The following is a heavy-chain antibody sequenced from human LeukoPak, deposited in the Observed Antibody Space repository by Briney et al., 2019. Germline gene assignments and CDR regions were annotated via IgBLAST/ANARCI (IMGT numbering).Heavy chain of an antibody. D-gene: IGHD5-12*01. V-gene: IGHV4-59*08. J-gene: IGHJ4*02. Sequence: SETLSLTSAVYSGSISNSYWSWIRHLPGKGLEWIGYIYNGSTYYNPSLKSRVTISVDTSKNQFSLKLSSVTAADTAVYYCARHYEHFDYWGQGTLVTVSS. CDR2: IYNGST. CDR3: ARHYEHFDY. CDR1: SGSISNSY.